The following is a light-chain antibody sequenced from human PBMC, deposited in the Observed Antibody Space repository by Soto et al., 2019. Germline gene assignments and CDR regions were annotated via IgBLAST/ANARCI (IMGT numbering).Light chain of an antibody. Sequence: EIVLTQSPGTLSLSPGERATFSCRASQSVNSNYLAWYQQRPGLAPRLLIYGTSNRATVIPDRFSGSGSGTDFTLTISRLEPEDFAVYYWQRDGSSPLYTFGQGTKLEIK. CDR2: GTS. J-gene: IGKJ2*01. CDR1: QSVNSNY. CDR3: QRDGSSPLYT. V-gene: IGKV3-20*01.